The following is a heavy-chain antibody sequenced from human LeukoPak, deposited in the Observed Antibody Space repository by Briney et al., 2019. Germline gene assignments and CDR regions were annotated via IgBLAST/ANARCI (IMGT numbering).Heavy chain of an antibody. Sequence: PGGSLRLSCEVSGFSFEDYGMHWVRQAPGKGLEWVSSINYNGDKTGYADSVKGRFTVSRDNAKKSLYLQMSSLRPEDTALYYCAKHLRATNTYVFYGLDVWGPGTTVTVSS. CDR2: INYNGDKT. V-gene: IGHV3-9*01. CDR3: AKHLRATNTYVFYGLDV. D-gene: IGHD5-18*01. CDR1: GFSFEDYG. J-gene: IGHJ6*02.